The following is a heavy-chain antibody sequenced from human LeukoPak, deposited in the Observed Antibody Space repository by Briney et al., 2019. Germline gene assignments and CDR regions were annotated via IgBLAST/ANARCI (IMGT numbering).Heavy chain of an antibody. CDR1: GFSFSSYE. D-gene: IGHD6-19*01. CDR3: ARVGAVAGIESDY. Sequence: GGSLRLSCAATGFSFSSYEMKWVRQAPGKGLEWVSYISGGGGTILYADSVKGRFAISRDNAKNSLYLQMNSLRVEDTAVYYCARVGAVAGIESDYWGQGTLVTVSS. CDR2: ISGGGGTI. V-gene: IGHV3-48*03. J-gene: IGHJ4*02.